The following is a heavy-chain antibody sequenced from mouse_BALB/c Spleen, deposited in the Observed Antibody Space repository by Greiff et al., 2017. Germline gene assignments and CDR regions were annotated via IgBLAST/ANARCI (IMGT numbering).Heavy chain of an antibody. Sequence: EVKVVESGGGLVKPGGSLKLSCAASGFTFSSYAMSWVRQSPEKRLEWVAEISSGGSYTYYPDTVTGRFTISRDNAKNTLYLEMSSLRSEDTAMYYCARVYGYLPLYAMDYWGQGTSVTVSS. CDR2: ISSGGSYT. J-gene: IGHJ4*01. D-gene: IGHD2-2*01. CDR3: ARVYGYLPLYAMDY. CDR1: GFTFSSYA. V-gene: IGHV5-9-4*01.